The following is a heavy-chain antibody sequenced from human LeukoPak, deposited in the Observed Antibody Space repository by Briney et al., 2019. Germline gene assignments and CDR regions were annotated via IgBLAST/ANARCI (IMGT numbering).Heavy chain of an antibody. CDR1: GFSLSNHD. CDR3: ASGTVVLLSAMDV. CDR2: ISSSSTYI. V-gene: IGHV3-21*01. D-gene: IGHD2-15*01. J-gene: IGHJ6*02. Sequence: GGSLRLSCAASGFSLSNHDINWVRQAPGKGLQWVSSISSSSTYIYYGDSVKGRFTVSRDNAKNSVSLQMNSLRADDTAVYYCASGTVVLLSAMDVWGQGTTVIVSS.